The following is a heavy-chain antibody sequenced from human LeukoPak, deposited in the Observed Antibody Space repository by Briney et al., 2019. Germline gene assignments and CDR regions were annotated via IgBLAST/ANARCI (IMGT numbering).Heavy chain of an antibody. V-gene: IGHV5-51*01. D-gene: IGHD3-10*01. CDR2: IYPGDSYT. Sequence: GESLKISCKGSGXSFTSYWIAWGRQMPGKGLEWMGIIYPGDSYTTYSPSFQGQVTISADKSITTAYLQWRSLKASDTAMYYCARRSGSDALDIWGQGTMVTVSS. CDR3: ARRSGSDALDI. J-gene: IGHJ3*02. CDR1: GXSFTSYW.